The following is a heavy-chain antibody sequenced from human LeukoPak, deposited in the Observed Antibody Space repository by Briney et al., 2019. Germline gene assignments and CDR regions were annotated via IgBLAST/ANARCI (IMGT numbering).Heavy chain of an antibody. CDR3: ARDNGEWRLNWFDH. J-gene: IGHJ5*02. D-gene: IGHD2-8*01. V-gene: IGHV3-33*01. CDR2: IWDDGNNK. Sequence: GGSLRLSCAASGFTFTSYGMHWVRQAPGKGLDWVALIWDDGNNKYYADSVKGRFTISRDNSKNTLYLQMNSLRAEDTAVYYCARDNGEWRLNWFDHWGQGTLVTVSS. CDR1: GFTFTSYG.